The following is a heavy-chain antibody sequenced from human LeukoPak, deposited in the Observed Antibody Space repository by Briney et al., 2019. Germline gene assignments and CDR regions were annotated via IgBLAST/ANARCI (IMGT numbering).Heavy chain of an antibody. J-gene: IGHJ6*04. CDR3: ARDRDRDIIGDGMDV. D-gene: IGHD2-15*01. Sequence: GGSLRLSCAASGFTFSNYAMHWVRQAPVKGLEWVAVISYDGNNKYNADSVSARFTISRDNSKNTLYLQMNSLRAEDTAVYYCARDRDRDIIGDGMDVWGKGTTVTVSS. CDR1: GFTFSNYA. CDR2: ISYDGNNK. V-gene: IGHV3-30*04.